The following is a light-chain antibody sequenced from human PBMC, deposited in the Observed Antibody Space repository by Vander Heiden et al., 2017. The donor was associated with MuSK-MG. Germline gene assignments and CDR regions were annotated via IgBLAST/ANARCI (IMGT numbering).Light chain of an antibody. CDR3: SSYTTSTTLVV. V-gene: IGLV2-14*01. Sequence: SALIYPASVSASPGQTNAISCTGSTSDVGGYNFVSWYQQHPGRAPKLIICDVSRRPSGVSDRFSGSKSGNTASLTISGLQAEEEADYFCSSYTTSTTLVVFGPGTKVTVL. CDR2: DVS. J-gene: IGLJ1*01. CDR1: TSDVGGYNF.